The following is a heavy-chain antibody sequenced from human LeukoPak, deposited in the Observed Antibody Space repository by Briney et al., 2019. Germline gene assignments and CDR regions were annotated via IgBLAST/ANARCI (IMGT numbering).Heavy chain of an antibody. CDR2: ISNANGDT. Sequence: LPGGSLRLSCAASGFTFDDYGMSWVRQAPGKGLEWVSTISNANGDTYYADSVKGRFTISRDNSKNTLYLQMNSLTGEDTAIYYCAKATGNLGNWGQGTLVTLSS. D-gene: IGHD1-1*01. V-gene: IGHV3-23*01. CDR3: AKATGNLGN. J-gene: IGHJ4*02. CDR1: GFTFDDYG.